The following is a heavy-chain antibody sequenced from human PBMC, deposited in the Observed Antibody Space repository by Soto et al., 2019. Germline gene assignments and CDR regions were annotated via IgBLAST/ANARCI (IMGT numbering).Heavy chain of an antibody. Sequence: QVQLQESGPGLVKPSQTLSLSCTVSGGSISSGGYYWNWIRQHPGKGLEWIGYIYSSGSTRYNPSLKSRVTISLDTSKNQLSLNLNSVTAADTAVYYCARGMGLLINYFVFWGQGTLVTVSS. CDR2: IYSSGST. D-gene: IGHD1-7*01. J-gene: IGHJ4*02. V-gene: IGHV4-31*03. CDR3: ARGMGLLINYFVF. CDR1: GGSISSGGYY.